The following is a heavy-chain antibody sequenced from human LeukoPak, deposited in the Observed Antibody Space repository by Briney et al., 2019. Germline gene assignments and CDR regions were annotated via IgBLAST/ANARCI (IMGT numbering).Heavy chain of an antibody. CDR3: ARHRVVAASSPLDY. D-gene: IGHD2-15*01. CDR1: GGSFSGYY. Sequence: PSETLSLTCAVYGGSFSGYYWSWIRQPPGKGLEWIGEINHSGSTNYNPSLKSRVTISVDTSKNQFSLKLSSVTAADTAVYYCARHRVVAASSPLDYWGQGTLVTVSS. J-gene: IGHJ4*02. V-gene: IGHV4-34*01. CDR2: INHSGST.